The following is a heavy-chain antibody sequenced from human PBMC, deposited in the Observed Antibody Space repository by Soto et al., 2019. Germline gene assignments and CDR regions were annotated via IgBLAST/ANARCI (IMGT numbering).Heavy chain of an antibody. D-gene: IGHD4-4*01. Sequence: XESPSIPCNGSGGSVTKRGYDRGWSRRSPGKGLEWIGGVYYRGISYSKASFKSRVTISVDTSKNQFSLNLNYVTASDTAVYFCVSKRTTVITQAYFDDWGPGALVTVSS. CDR3: VSKRTTVITQAYFDD. CDR2: VYYRGIS. V-gene: IGHV4-39*01. J-gene: IGHJ4*02. CDR1: GGSVTKRGYD.